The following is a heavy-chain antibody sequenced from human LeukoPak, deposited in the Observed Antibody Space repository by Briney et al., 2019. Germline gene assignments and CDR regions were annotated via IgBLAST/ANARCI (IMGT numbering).Heavy chain of an antibody. J-gene: IGHJ5*02. CDR3: ATDRDFRFPHSWLDP. V-gene: IGHV1-24*01. D-gene: IGHD3-9*01. CDR1: GYTLTELC. CDR2: FDPEDGKR. Sequence: ASVKVSCKVSGYTLTELCMHWVRQAPGKGLEWMGAFDPEDGKRIYAQKFQGRVTMTADTPTDTAYMELSSLRSDDTAVYYCATDRDFRFPHSWLDPWGQGTLVTVSS.